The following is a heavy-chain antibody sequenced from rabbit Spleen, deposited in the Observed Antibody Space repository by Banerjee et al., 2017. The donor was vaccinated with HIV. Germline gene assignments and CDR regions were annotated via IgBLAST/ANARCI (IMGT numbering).Heavy chain of an antibody. CDR3: AREWNDEGSDL. D-gene: IGHD5-1*01. Sequence: QEQLVESGGGLVQPGGSLKLSCKASGIDFSNYGISWVRQAPGKGLEYIGYIYPKYGSTDYASWVNGRFTISKTSSTTVTLQMTSLTDADTATYFCAREWNDEGSDLWGPGTLVTVS. J-gene: IGHJ4*01. V-gene: IGHV1S39*01. CDR2: IYPKYGST. CDR1: GIDFSNYG.